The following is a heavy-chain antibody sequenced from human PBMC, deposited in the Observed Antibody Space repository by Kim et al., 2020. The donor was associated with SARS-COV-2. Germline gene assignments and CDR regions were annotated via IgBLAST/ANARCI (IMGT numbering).Heavy chain of an antibody. Sequence: SETLSLTCTVSGGSISRYFWSWIRQPAGKGLEWIGRVYSSGATNYNPSLMGRVTMFADTSKNHFSLRLKSVTAADTALYFCARDQPIVAPGMSFDYWGPGILVSVSS. D-gene: IGHD6-13*01. CDR1: GGSISRYF. CDR3: ARDQPIVAPGMSFDY. CDR2: VYSSGAT. J-gene: IGHJ4*02. V-gene: IGHV4-4*07.